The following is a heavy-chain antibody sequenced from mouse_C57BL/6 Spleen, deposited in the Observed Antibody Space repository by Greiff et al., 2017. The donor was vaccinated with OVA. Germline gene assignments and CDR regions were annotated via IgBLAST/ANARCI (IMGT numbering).Heavy chain of an antibody. V-gene: IGHV1-26*01. CDR1: GYTFTDYY. CDR2: INPNNGGT. D-gene: IGHD1-1*01. Sequence: EVQLQQSGPELVKPGASVKISCKASGYTFTDYYMNWVKQSHGKSLEWIGDINPNNGGTSYNQKFKGKATLTVDKSSSTAYMELRSLTSEDSAVYYCARGTTTVVDYYAMDYWGQGTSVTVSS. CDR3: ARGTTTVVDYYAMDY. J-gene: IGHJ4*01.